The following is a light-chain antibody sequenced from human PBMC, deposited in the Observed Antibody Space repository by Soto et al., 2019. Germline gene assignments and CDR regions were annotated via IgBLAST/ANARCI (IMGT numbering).Light chain of an antibody. Sequence: EIVLTQSPGTLSLSPGERATLSCRASQSVTNSFLAWYQQKPGQAPRLLIYGASTRASGIPDRISGSGSGTDFTLTISRLEPEDFAVYYCQQYGSSPRTFGQGTKVVIK. CDR1: QSVTNSF. CDR3: QQYGSSPRT. V-gene: IGKV3-20*01. CDR2: GAS. J-gene: IGKJ1*01.